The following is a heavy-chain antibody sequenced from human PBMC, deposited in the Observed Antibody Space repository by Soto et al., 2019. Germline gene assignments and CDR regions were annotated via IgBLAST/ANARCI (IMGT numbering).Heavy chain of an antibody. Sequence: GGSLRLSCAASGFTFSSCAMGWVRQAPGKGLEWVSDIIDSGGSTYYADSVKGRFTISRDNSKNTLYLQMNSLRAEDTAVYYCAKLPSSGYYHYYFDYWGQGTLVTVSS. J-gene: IGHJ4*02. CDR2: IIDSGGST. CDR3: AKLPSSGYYHYYFDY. D-gene: IGHD3-22*01. CDR1: GFTFSSCA. V-gene: IGHV3-23*01.